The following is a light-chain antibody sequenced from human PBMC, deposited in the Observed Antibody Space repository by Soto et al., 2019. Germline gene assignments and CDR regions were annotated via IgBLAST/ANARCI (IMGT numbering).Light chain of an antibody. CDR2: EVS. CDR1: SSDVGGYNY. V-gene: IGLV2-8*01. Sequence: QSALTQPPSASGSPGQSVTISCTGTSSDVGGYNYVSWYQHHPGKAPKFLIYEVSKRPSGVPDRFSGSKSGNTASLTVSGLKAEDEADYYCSSYAGSNREVFGTGTKLTVL. CDR3: SSYAGSNREV. J-gene: IGLJ1*01.